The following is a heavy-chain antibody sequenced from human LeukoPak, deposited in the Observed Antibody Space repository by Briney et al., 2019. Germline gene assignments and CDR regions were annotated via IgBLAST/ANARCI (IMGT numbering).Heavy chain of an antibody. Sequence: GGSLRLSCAASGFTFDDNTMHWVRQAPGKGLEWVSSISSSSSSYIYYADSVKGRFTISRDNAKNSLYLQMNSLRAEDTAVYYCARGAVRGVRYYWGQGTLVTVSS. CDR2: ISSSSSSYI. CDR3: ARGAVRGVRYY. V-gene: IGHV3-21*01. J-gene: IGHJ4*02. D-gene: IGHD3-10*01. CDR1: GFTFDDNT.